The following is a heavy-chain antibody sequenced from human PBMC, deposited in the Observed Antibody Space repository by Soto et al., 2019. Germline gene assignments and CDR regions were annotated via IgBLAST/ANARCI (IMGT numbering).Heavy chain of an antibody. CDR1: GGSISRYY. CDR3: ARHGDGYNYGTFTGFDN. D-gene: IGHD5-12*01. V-gene: IGHV4-59*08. CDR2: IYYTGST. J-gene: IGHJ4*02. Sequence: SETLSLTCTVSGGSISRYYWSWIRQPPGKGLEWIGYIYYTGSTNCSPSLMSRVTISVDTSKNQFSLKLTSVTAADTAVYFCARHGDGYNYGTFTGFDNWGQGTLVTVSS.